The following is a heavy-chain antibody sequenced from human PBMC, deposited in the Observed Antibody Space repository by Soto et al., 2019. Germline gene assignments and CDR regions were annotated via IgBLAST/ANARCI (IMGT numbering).Heavy chain of an antibody. CDR3: ARDGAAAGYYDCGMDV. CDR1: GGSISSYY. Sequence: SETLSLTCTVSGGSISSYYWSWIRQPPGKGLEWIGYIYYSGSTDYNPSLKSRVTISVDTSKNQFSLKLSSVTAADTAVYYCARDGAAAGYYDCGMDVWGQGTTVTVAS. D-gene: IGHD6-13*01. CDR2: IYYSGST. J-gene: IGHJ6*02. V-gene: IGHV4-59*01.